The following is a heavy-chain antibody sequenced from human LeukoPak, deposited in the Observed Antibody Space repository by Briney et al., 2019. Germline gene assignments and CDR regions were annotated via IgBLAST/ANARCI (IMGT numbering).Heavy chain of an antibody. CDR1: GYTFTSYG. Sequence: ASVKVSCKASGYTFTSYGISWVRQAPGQGLEWMGWISAYNGNTNYAQKLQGRVTMTTDTSTSTAYMELRSLRSDDTAVYYCARDQTNHYDSSGYYRGYYGMDVWGQGTTVTVSS. J-gene: IGHJ6*02. CDR2: ISAYNGNT. CDR3: ARDQTNHYDSSGYYRGYYGMDV. D-gene: IGHD3-22*01. V-gene: IGHV1-18*01.